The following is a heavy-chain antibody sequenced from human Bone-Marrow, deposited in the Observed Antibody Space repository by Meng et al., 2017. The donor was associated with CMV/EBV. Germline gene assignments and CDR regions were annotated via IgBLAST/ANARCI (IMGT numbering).Heavy chain of an antibody. Sequence: SIRSGGYFWNWIRQHPGKGLEWIGYIYYSGSTYYNPSLKSRVTMSVDTSKNQFSLKLSSVTAADTAVYYCARGNYGDYVGGRAHFDYWGQGTLVTVSS. J-gene: IGHJ4*02. CDR1: SIRSGGYF. V-gene: IGHV4-31*02. D-gene: IGHD4-17*01. CDR3: ARGNYGDYVGGRAHFDY. CDR2: IYYSGST.